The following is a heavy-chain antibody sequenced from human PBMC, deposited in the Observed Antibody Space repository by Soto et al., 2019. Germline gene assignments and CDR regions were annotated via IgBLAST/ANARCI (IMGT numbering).Heavy chain of an antibody. D-gene: IGHD4-17*01. CDR2: ISGSGGST. Sequence: GGSLILSCAASGLTFSSYAMSWVRQAPGKGLEWVSAISGSGGSTYYADSVKGRFTISRDNSKNTLYLQMNSLRAEDTAVYYCARGGYGDSHAEYFQHWGQGTLVTVSS. CDR3: ARGGYGDSHAEYFQH. V-gene: IGHV3-23*01. CDR1: GLTFSSYA. J-gene: IGHJ1*01.